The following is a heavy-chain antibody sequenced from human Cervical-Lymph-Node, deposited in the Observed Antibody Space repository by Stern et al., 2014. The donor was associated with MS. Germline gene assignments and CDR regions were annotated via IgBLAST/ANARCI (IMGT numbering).Heavy chain of an antibody. CDR1: GFTFSLYD. V-gene: IGHV3-30*18. D-gene: IGHD3-22*01. CDR3: EKGPRVSGSRGYLDA. J-gene: IGHJ5*02. Sequence: VQLVESGGGVVQPGRSLRLSCAASGFTFSLYDMHWVRQAPGKGLEWVAAISYDGDTKFYTDSVKGRFTISRDNFKRNLYPQFNSVRPKDTAIYYWEKGPRVSGSRGYLDAGGQGTLVPVS. CDR2: ISYDGDTK.